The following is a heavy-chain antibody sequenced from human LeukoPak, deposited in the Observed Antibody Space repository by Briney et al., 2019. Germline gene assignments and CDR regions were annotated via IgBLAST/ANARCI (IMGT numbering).Heavy chain of an antibody. J-gene: IGHJ4*02. Sequence: ISSSGSTIYYADSVKGRFTISRDNAKNSLYLQMNSLRAEDTAVYYCARERIGLDYWGQGTLVTVSS. V-gene: IGHV3-48*03. CDR3: ARERIGLDY. D-gene: IGHD2-15*01. CDR2: ISSSGSTI.